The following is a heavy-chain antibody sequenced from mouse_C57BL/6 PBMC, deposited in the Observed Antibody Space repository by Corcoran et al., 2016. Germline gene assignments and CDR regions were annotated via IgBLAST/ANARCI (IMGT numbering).Heavy chain of an antibody. V-gene: IGHV1-80*01. Sequence: QVQLQQSGAELVKPGASVKISCKASGYAFSSYWMNWVKQRPGKGLEWIGQIYPGDGDTNYNGKFKGKATLTADKSSSTAYMQLSSLTSEDSAVYFCASHYYGSRALDYWGQGTTLTVSS. CDR3: ASHYYGSRALDY. CDR2: IYPGDGDT. D-gene: IGHD1-1*01. J-gene: IGHJ2*01. CDR1: GYAFSSYW.